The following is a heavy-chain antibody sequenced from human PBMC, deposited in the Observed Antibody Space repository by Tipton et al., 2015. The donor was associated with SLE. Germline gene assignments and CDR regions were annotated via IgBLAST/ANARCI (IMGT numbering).Heavy chain of an antibody. CDR1: GGSISSYY. CDR2: IYYSGST. Sequence: LRLSCTVSGGSISSYYWSWIRQPPGKGLEWIGYIYYSGSTDYNPSLKSRVTISVDTSKNQFSLKLSSVTAADTAVYYCARWAGPTVNFDYWGQGTLVTVSS. CDR3: ARWAGPTVNFDY. J-gene: IGHJ4*02. V-gene: IGHV4-59*01. D-gene: IGHD4-11*01.